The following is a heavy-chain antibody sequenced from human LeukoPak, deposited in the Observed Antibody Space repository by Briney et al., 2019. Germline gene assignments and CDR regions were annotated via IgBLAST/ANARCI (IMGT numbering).Heavy chain of an antibody. Sequence: SETLSLTCTVSGGSISSYYWSWIRQPPGKGLEWIGYIYYSGSTNYNPSLKSRVTISVDTSKSQFSLKLSSVTAADSAMYYCARGKSIAAGAAWGQGTLVTVSS. V-gene: IGHV4-59*01. CDR2: IYYSGST. CDR3: ARGKSIAAGAA. J-gene: IGHJ5*02. D-gene: IGHD6-13*01. CDR1: GGSISSYY.